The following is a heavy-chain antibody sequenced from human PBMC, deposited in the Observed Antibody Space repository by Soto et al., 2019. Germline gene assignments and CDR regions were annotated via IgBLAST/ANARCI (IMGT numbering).Heavy chain of an antibody. Sequence: GGSLRLSCAASGLIVSINYMSWVRQAPGKGLEWVSIIYNDGATHYADSVKGRFTISRDNSKNTLYLQMNSLRVEDTAVYYCARAPTITTIFDSWGQGTLVTVSS. J-gene: IGHJ4*02. CDR2: IYNDGAT. CDR1: GLIVSINY. V-gene: IGHV3-66*01. D-gene: IGHD4-4*01. CDR3: ARAPTITTIFDS.